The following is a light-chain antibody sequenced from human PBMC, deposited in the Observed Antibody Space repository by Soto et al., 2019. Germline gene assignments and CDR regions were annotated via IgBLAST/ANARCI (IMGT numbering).Light chain of an antibody. CDR2: EVN. Sequence: QSVLTQPPSASGSTGQSVTFSCTGTSRDVGGYTYVSWYQQHPGKAPKLLIFEVNKRPSGVPDRFSGSKSGNMASLTVSGLQAEDEGDYYCSSYAGDNNSYVFGTGTKVTVL. V-gene: IGLV2-8*01. J-gene: IGLJ1*01. CDR1: SRDVGGYTY. CDR3: SSYAGDNNSYV.